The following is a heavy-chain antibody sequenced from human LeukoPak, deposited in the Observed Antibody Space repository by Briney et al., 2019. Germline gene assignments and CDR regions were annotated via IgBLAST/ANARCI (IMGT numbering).Heavy chain of an antibody. CDR3: AREPYITIFGVVPRGWFDP. CDR2: IIPIFGTA. D-gene: IGHD3-3*01. CDR1: GGTFISYA. J-gene: IGHJ5*02. Sequence: SVKVSCKASGGTFISYAISWVRQAPGQGLEWMGGIIPIFGTANYAQKFQGRVTITADESTSTAYMELSSLRSEDTAVYYCAREPYITIFGVVPRGWFDPWGQGTLVTVSS. V-gene: IGHV1-69*01.